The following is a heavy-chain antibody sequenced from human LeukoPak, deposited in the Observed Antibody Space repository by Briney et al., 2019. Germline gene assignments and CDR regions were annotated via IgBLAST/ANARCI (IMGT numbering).Heavy chain of an antibody. J-gene: IGHJ5*02. D-gene: IGHD3-22*01. V-gene: IGHV4-59*11. CDR2: IYYSGST. CDR3: ARALDSSGYYRFDP. Sequence: SETLSLTCTVSGGSISSHYWSWIRQPPGKGLEWIGYIYYSGSTNYNPSLKSRVTIPVDTSKNQFSLKLSSVTAADTAVYYCARALDSSGYYRFDPWGQGTLVTVSS. CDR1: GGSISSHY.